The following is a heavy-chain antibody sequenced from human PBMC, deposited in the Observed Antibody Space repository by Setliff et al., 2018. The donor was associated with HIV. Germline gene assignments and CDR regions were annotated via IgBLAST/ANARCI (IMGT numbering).Heavy chain of an antibody. Sequence: EASVKVSCKASGYSFTSDYMHWVRQAPGQGLEWMGIINPTGASTTYAQQFQGRVTMTTDTSASTAYLDLRSLRSDDTAVYYCARDSDNFWSGYYAAFDYWGQGTLVTVSS. D-gene: IGHD3-3*01. J-gene: IGHJ4*02. V-gene: IGHV1-46*01. CDR3: ARDSDNFWSGYYAAFDY. CDR1: GYSFTSDY. CDR2: INPTGAST.